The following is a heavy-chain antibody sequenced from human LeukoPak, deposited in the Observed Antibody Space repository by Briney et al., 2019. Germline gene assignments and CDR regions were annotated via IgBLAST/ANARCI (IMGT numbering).Heavy chain of an antibody. J-gene: IGHJ6*03. V-gene: IGHV3-13*01. CDR3: ARGPPRGKYYYMDV. D-gene: IGHD1-1*01. Sequence: GGSLRLSCAASGFTFSSFDMHWVREPTGQGLEWVSTIGTASDTYYPGYVEGRFTLSRDNAKNSLYLQMNSLTAGDTAVYYCARGPPRGKYYYMDVWGKGTTVTVSS. CDR2: IGTASDT. CDR1: GFTFSSFD.